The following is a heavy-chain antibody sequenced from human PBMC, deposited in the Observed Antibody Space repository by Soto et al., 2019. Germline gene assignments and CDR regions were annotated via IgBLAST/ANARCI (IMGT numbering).Heavy chain of an antibody. V-gene: IGHV1-3*01. CDR1: GYTFTRYA. D-gene: IGHD5-18*01. CDR2: INAGNGNT. CDR3: MIQRPPRSTLFPTRRSSDL. Sequence: GASGKVSCKASGYTFTRYALHWGRQAPGRRLEWMGWINAGNGNTKYSQKCQGRVTMTRDTSASTAYMELSSLISEDTAVFFLMIQRPPRSTLFPTRRSSDL. J-gene: IGHJ2*01.